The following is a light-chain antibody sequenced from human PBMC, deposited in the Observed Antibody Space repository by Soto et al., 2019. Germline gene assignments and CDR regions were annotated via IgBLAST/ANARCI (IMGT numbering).Light chain of an antibody. CDR1: QSVSSSS. V-gene: IGKV3-20*01. J-gene: IGKJ1*01. CDR2: EAS. Sequence: EIVLTQSPGTLSLSPGERATLSCRASQSVSSSSLAWYQQNPGQAPRLLIYEASSRATDIPDRFSGSGSGTDFTLAIRRLEPEDFAVYYCHQFGYSPRTFGQGTMVDI. CDR3: HQFGYSPRT.